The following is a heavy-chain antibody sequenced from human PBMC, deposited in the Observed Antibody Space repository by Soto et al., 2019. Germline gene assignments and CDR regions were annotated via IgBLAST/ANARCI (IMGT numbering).Heavy chain of an antibody. CDR1: GVTLRSHA. CDR2: IVPIFGSP. V-gene: IGHV1-69*01. Sequence: QVQLVQSGAEVKKPGSSVRVSCKASGVTLRSHAINWVRQAPGQGLEWMGGIVPIFGSPNYAQKFQGRVTITADESSITAYMGQSSLRSEDTAVYYCAGTVEIPYYHGMDVWGQGTTVTVSS. CDR3: AGTVEIPYYHGMDV. J-gene: IGHJ6*02. D-gene: IGHD4-4*01.